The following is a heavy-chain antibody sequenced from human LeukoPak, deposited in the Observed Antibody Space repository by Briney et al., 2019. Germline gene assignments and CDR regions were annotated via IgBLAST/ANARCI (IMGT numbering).Heavy chain of an antibody. D-gene: IGHD3-10*01. J-gene: IGHJ5*02. Sequence: GGSLRLSCAASGSTFSSYAMHWVRQAPGKGLEWVAVISYDGSNKYYADSVKGRFTISRDNSKNTLYLQMNSLRAEDTAVYYCARELYYYGSGPFDPWGQGTLVTVSS. V-gene: IGHV3-30*04. CDR1: GSTFSSYA. CDR2: ISYDGSNK. CDR3: ARELYYYGSGPFDP.